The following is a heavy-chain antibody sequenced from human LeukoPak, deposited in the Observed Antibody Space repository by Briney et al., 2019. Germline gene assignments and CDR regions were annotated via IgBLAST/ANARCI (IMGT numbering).Heavy chain of an antibody. D-gene: IGHD2-21*02. CDR1: GYTFTGYY. Sequence: ASVKVSCKASGYTFTGYYMHWVRQAPGQGLEWMGWINPNSGGTNYAQKFQGRVTMTRDTSISTAYMELSRLRSDDAAVYYCARDRGGYYDFDYWGQGILVTVSS. CDR2: INPNSGGT. J-gene: IGHJ4*02. CDR3: ARDRGGYYDFDY. V-gene: IGHV1-2*02.